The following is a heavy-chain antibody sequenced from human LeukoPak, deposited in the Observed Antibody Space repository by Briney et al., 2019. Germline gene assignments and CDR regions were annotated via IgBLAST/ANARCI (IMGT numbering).Heavy chain of an antibody. D-gene: IGHD3-10*01. CDR1: GFTFSSYW. CDR2: IEQDGIEK. CDR3: AREGMVRGVPDAFDL. J-gene: IGHJ3*01. V-gene: IGHV3-7*01. Sequence: GGSLRLSCEASGFTFSSYWMDWVRQVPGKGLEWVANIEQDGIEKYFVGSVKGRFAISRDNAKNSLYLQMNSLRVEDTAVYYCAREGMVRGVPDAFDLWGQGTMVTVSS.